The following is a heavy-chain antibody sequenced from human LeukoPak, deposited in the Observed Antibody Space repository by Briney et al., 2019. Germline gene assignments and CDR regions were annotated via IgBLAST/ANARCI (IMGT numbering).Heavy chain of an antibody. V-gene: IGHV4-59*01. Sequence: PSETLSLTCTVSGGSISSYYWSWIRQPPGKGLEWIGYIYYSGSTNYNPSLKSRVTISVDTSKNQFSLKLSSVTAADTAVYYCARAGNIADVLYFDYWGQGALVTVSS. CDR3: ARAGNIADVLYFDY. CDR2: IYYSGST. CDR1: GGSISSYY. D-gene: IGHD6-13*01. J-gene: IGHJ4*02.